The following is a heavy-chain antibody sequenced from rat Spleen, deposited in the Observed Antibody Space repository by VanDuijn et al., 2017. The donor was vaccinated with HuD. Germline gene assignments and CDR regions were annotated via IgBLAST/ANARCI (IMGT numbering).Heavy chain of an antibody. CDR3: TRKTTGDY. Sequence: EVHLVESGGGLVQPGRSLKLSCVASGFTFNNYWMTWIRQAPGKGLEWIASITNTGGNTYYLDSVKGRFTISRDNAESTLYLQMNSLRSEDTATYYCTRKTTGDYWGQGVMVTVSS. CDR2: ITNTGGNT. D-gene: IGHD4-1*01. CDR1: GFTFNNYW. J-gene: IGHJ2*01. V-gene: IGHV5-31*01.